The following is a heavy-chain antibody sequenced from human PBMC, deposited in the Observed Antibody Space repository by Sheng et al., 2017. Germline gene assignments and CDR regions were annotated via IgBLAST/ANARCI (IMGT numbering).Heavy chain of an antibody. Sequence: QVQLVESGGGVVQPGRSLRLSCAASGFTFSSYAMHWVRQAPGKGLEWVAVISYDGSNKYYADSVKGRFTISRDNSKNTLYLQMNSLRAEDTAVYYCARARGSGWNYFDYWGQGTLVTVSS. J-gene: IGHJ4*02. CDR2: ISYDGSNK. CDR3: ARARGSGWNYFDY. D-gene: IGHD6-19*01. CDR1: GFTFSSYA. V-gene: IGHV3-30*04.